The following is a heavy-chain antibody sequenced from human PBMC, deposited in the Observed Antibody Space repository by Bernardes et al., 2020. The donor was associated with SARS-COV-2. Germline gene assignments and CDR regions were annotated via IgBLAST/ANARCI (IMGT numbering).Heavy chain of an antibody. J-gene: IGHJ4*02. CDR3: AREIREVMAQFDY. V-gene: IGHV4-30-4*01. CDR2: IYPSGSS. Sequence: NLAITCTVSGGSISSGDYYWSWIRQPPGTGLEWIGYIYPSGSSYYNPSLKSRLTMSVDRSKNQFSLKLTSVTAADTAVYYCAREIREVMAQFDYWGQGALVNVSS. D-gene: IGHD3-16*01. CDR1: GGSISSGDYY.